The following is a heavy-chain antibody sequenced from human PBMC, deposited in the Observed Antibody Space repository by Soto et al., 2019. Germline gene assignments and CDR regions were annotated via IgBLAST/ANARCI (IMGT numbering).Heavy chain of an antibody. V-gene: IGHV3-74*01. CDR3: ASYYYYYYMVV. Sequence: EVQLVESGGGLVQPGGSLRLSCAASGFAFSNNWMHWVRPAPGKGLEWVSRIKSDGSSTNYAASVKGRFTISRDNAKNTLYLQMSGLGADDTAIYYCASYYYYYYMVVWGTGTTVTVSS. J-gene: IGHJ6*03. CDR1: GFAFSNNW. CDR2: IKSDGSST.